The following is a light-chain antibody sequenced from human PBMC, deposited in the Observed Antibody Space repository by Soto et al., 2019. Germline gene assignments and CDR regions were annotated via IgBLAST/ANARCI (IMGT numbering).Light chain of an antibody. CDR2: GAS. CDR1: QSISSSY. Sequence: EIVLTQSPGTLSLSPGERATLSCRASQSISSSYLAWYQQKPGQAPRPLIYGASSRATGIPDRFSGSGSGTXFTLTISRLEPEDFAVYYCQQYVSSPWTFGQGTKVEIK. J-gene: IGKJ1*01. CDR3: QQYVSSPWT. V-gene: IGKV3-20*01.